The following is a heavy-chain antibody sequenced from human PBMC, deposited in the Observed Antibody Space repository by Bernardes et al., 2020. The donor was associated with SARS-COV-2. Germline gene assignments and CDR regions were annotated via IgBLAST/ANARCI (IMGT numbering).Heavy chain of an antibody. Sequence: GGALILSCAASEVTFSDYYMSWIRQAPGKGLEWVSFISSSGSTIYYADSVKGRFTISRDNAKNSLYLEMNSLTAEDTAVYYCARGHDSSGYYPNRGGYYYGMDVWGQGTTVTVSS. J-gene: IGHJ6*02. CDR1: EVTFSDYY. CDR2: ISSSGSTI. CDR3: ARGHDSSGYYPNRGGYYYGMDV. V-gene: IGHV3-11*01. D-gene: IGHD3-22*01.